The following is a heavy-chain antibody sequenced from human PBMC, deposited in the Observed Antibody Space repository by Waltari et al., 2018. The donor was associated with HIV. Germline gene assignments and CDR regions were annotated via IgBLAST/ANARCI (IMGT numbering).Heavy chain of an antibody. J-gene: IGHJ6*02. Sequence: QVQLVESGGGVVQPGRSLRLSCAASGFTFSSYCMPWVGQAPGKGMVVVAVKGYDGRKNKDEEAEKGRFNSTRENSKNTLELQRKRRRAEDTAVYYWARERSDNWNDRGYYYYYGMDVWGQGTTVTVSS. CDR1: GFTFSSYC. D-gene: IGHD1-1*01. CDR3: ARERSDNWNDRGYYYYYGMDV. CDR2: KGYDGRKN. V-gene: IGHV3-33*01.